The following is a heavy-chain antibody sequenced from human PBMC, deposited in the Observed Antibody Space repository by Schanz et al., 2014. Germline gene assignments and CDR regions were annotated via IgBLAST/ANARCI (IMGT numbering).Heavy chain of an antibody. V-gene: IGHV3-33*08. CDR2: MSYDGSIK. CDR3: ARDTSYGMDV. J-gene: IGHJ6*02. Sequence: QVQLLQFGGGVVQPGRSLRLSCAASGFTFSSYAMHWVRQAPGKGLEWVAAMSYDGSIKYYGDSVKGRFTISRDNSKNTLYLQMNSLRAEDTAVYYCARDTSYGMDVWGQGTTVTVSS. CDR1: GFTFSSYA.